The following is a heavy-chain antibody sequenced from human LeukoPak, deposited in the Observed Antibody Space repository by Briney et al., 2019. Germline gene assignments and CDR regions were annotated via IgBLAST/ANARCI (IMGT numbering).Heavy chain of an antibody. V-gene: IGHV1-46*01. CDR2: INPSGGST. D-gene: IGHD6-6*01. J-gene: IGHJ5*02. CDR1: GYTFTSYY. Sequence: ASVKVSCKASGYTFTSYYMHWVRQAPGQGLEWMGIINPSGGSTSYAQKFQGRVTLTRDTSASTVYMELSSLRSEDTAVYYCARERPTIAARSSNWFDPWGQGTLVTVSS. CDR3: ARERPTIAARSSNWFDP.